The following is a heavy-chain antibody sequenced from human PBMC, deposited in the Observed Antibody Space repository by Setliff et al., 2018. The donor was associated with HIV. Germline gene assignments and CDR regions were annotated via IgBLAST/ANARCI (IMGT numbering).Heavy chain of an antibody. CDR1: RFTFNDYW. CDR3: ATPGGDFGPYYSYGMDV. V-gene: IGHV3-23*01. D-gene: IGHD2-21*02. Sequence: GGSLRLSCVASRFTFNDYWMSWVRQAPGKGLEWVSIITAGGNTYYADSVKGRFTISRDNSKSTLYLQMNSLRAEDTAVYYCATPGGDFGPYYSYGMDVWGQGTTVTVSS. CDR2: ITAGGNT. J-gene: IGHJ6*02.